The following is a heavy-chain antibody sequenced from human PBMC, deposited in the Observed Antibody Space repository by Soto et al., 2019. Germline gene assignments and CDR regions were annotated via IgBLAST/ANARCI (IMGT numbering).Heavy chain of an antibody. CDR3: ARGTWSGYTRYYFDF. CDR1: GGSISSGDYH. D-gene: IGHD3-3*01. CDR2: IYYSGGT. J-gene: IGHJ4*02. V-gene: IGHV4-30-4*01. Sequence: QVQLQESGPGLVKPSQTLSLTCTVSGGSISSGDYHWRWIRQSPGKGLEWIAYIYYSGGTYYNPSLESRVPISLDTSKNQFSLNLSSVTAADTAVYYCARGTWSGYTRYYFDFWGQGTLVTVSS.